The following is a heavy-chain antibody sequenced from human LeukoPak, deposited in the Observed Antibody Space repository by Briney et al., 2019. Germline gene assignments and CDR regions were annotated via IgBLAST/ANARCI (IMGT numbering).Heavy chain of an antibody. V-gene: IGHV4-59*01. CDR1: GGSISSYY. Sequence: KPSETLSLTCTVSGGSISSYYWSWIRQPPGKGLEWIGYIYYSGSTNYNPSLKSRVTISVDTSKNQFSLKLSSVTAADTAVYYCARGKELQDYWGQGTLVTVSS. D-gene: IGHD1-7*01. CDR2: IYYSGST. CDR3: ARGKELQDY. J-gene: IGHJ4*02.